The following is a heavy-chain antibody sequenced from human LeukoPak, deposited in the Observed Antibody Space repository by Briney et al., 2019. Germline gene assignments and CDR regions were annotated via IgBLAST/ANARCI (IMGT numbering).Heavy chain of an antibody. J-gene: IGHJ5*02. CDR2: IYYSGST. CDR1: GGSISSYY. V-gene: IGHV4-59*01. D-gene: IGHD1-1*01. CDR3: ARDRPTNH. Sequence: SETLSLTCAVSGGSISSYYWSWIRQPPGKGLEWIGYIYYSGSTNYNPSLKSRVTISVDTSKNQFSLKLSSVTAADTAVYYCARDRPTNHWGQGTLVTVSS.